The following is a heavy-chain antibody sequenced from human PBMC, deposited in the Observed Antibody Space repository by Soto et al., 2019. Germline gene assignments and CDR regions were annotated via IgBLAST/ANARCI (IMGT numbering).Heavy chain of an antibody. Sequence: QLQLQESGPGLVKPSETLSLTCTVSGGSISSSSYYWGWIRQPPGKGLEWIGSIYYSGSTYYNPSLKSRVTISVDTSKNQFSLKLSSVTAADTAVYYCARPRDCGADCYSPGAFDIWGQGTMVTVSS. D-gene: IGHD2-21*02. CDR3: ARPRDCGADCYSPGAFDI. V-gene: IGHV4-39*01. CDR1: GGSISSSSYY. J-gene: IGHJ3*02. CDR2: IYYSGST.